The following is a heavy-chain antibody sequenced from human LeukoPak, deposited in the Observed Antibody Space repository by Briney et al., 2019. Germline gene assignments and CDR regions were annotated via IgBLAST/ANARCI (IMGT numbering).Heavy chain of an antibody. CDR1: GYSFTTYW. J-gene: IGHJ4*02. V-gene: IGHV5-51*01. CDR2: IYPGDSDT. Sequence: GESLKISCKGSGYSFTTYWIGWVRQMPGKGLEWMGIIYPGDSDTRYSPSFEGQVTISADKSISTAYLQWSSLKASDTAMYYCARRAYSGYDLYYFDYWGQETLVTVSS. D-gene: IGHD5-12*01. CDR3: ARRAYSGYDLYYFDY.